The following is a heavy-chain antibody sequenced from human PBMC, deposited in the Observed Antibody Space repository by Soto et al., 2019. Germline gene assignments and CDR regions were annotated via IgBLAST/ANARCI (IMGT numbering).Heavy chain of an antibody. D-gene: IGHD1-1*01. CDR1: GGSISSYY. J-gene: IGHJ5*02. Sequence: SETLSLTCTVSGGSISSYYWSWIRQPPGKGLEWIGYIYYSGSTNYNPSLKSRVTISVDTSKNQFSLKLSSVTAADTAVYYCARDNWNETPLGLNWFDPWGQGTLVTVSS. V-gene: IGHV4-59*01. CDR3: ARDNWNETPLGLNWFDP. CDR2: IYYSGST.